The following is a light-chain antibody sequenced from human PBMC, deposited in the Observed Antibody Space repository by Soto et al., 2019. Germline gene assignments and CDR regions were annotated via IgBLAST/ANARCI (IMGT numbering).Light chain of an antibody. V-gene: IGKV1-39*01. CDR1: QSISNS. CDR2: AAS. J-gene: IGKJ4*01. CDR3: QQSYSTPRLT. Sequence: DIQMTQSPSSLSASVGDRVTITCRASQSISNSLNWYQQIPGKAPKLLIYAASSLQRGVPSRFSGGGSGTDFTLTISTVQPEDFATYYCQQSYSTPRLTFGGGTKVDIK.